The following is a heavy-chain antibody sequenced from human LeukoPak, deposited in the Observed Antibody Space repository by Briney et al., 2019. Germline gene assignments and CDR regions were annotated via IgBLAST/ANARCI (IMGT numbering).Heavy chain of an antibody. V-gene: IGHV4-39*01. Sequence: KPGGSLRLSCAASGFTFSTYGMHWVRQPPGKGLEWIGSFYDNGSTYYNPSLKSRVTISVDTSKNQFSLKLSSVTAADMAVYYCAGHGGPIWSGYDGFDYWGQGTLVTVSS. CDR2: FYDNGST. CDR1: GFTFSTYG. D-gene: IGHD5-12*01. CDR3: AGHGGPIWSGYDGFDY. J-gene: IGHJ4*02.